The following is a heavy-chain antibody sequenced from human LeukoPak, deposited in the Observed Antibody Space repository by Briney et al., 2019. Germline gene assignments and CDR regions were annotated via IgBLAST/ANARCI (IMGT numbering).Heavy chain of an antibody. D-gene: IGHD2-15*01. CDR3: AREVGVPGTWYFDL. CDR2: LVTNDDT. Sequence: PGGSLRLSCAASGFSFSSHDMHWVRQAPGKGLEWVSGLVTNDDTYYAASVKGRFTISRENAKNSLYLQMNSLRAEDTALYYCAREVGVPGTWYFDLWGRGTLVTVSS. CDR1: GFSFSSHD. V-gene: IGHV3-13*01. J-gene: IGHJ2*01.